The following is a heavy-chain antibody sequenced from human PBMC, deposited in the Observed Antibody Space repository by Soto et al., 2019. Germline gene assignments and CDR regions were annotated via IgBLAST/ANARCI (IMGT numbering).Heavy chain of an antibody. CDR1: GYSVSSNSAA. D-gene: IGHD3-16*01. CDR3: ARGLGEARPGEFYYGMDV. J-gene: IGHJ6*02. CDR2: TYYRSKWYN. Sequence: SHTLSLTFAISGYSVSSNSAAWNWIRQSPSRGLEWLGRTYYRSKWYNDYAVSVKSRITINPDTSKNQFSLQLNSVTPEDTAVYYCARGLGEARPGEFYYGMDVWGQGTTVTVSS. V-gene: IGHV6-1*01.